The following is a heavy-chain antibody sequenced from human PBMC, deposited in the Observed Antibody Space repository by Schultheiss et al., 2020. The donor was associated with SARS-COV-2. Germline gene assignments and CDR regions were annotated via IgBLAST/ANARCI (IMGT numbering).Heavy chain of an antibody. V-gene: IGHV4-31*03. CDR1: GGSISSGGYY. CDR2: IYYSGST. Sequence: SETLSLTCTVSGGSISSGGYYWSWIRQHPGKGLEWIGYIYYSGSTYYNPSLKSRVTISVDTSKNQFSLKLSSVTAADTAVYYCARDYDILTGLSGDAVWGQGTLVTVSS. J-gene: IGHJ4*02. CDR3: ARDYDILTGLSGDAV. D-gene: IGHD3-9*01.